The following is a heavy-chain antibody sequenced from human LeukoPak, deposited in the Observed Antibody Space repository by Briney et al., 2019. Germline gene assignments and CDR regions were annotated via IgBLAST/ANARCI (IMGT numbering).Heavy chain of an antibody. CDR3: ARPDYYGSGLPDY. CDR2: IFHTGSA. J-gene: IGHJ4*02. Sequence: SETLSLTCNVSGYSISSGYYWGWIRQPPGKGLEYIGSIFHTGSADYNPSLKSRVTLSVDTSKNQFSLKLNSVTAADTAVYYCARPDYYGSGLPDYWGQGTLVTVSS. CDR1: GYSISSGYY. D-gene: IGHD3-10*01. V-gene: IGHV4-38-2*02.